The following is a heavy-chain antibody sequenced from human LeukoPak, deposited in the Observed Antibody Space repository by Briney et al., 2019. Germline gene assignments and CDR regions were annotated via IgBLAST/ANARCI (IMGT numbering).Heavy chain of an antibody. CDR2: INPSGGST. CDR3: ARGAYELYLDN. Sequence: ASVKVSCKASGFTFTSYYMHWVRQAPGQGLEWMGIINPSGGSTTYSQKFQGRVTMTRDTSTSTVYMELSSLRSEDTAVYYCARGAYELYLDNWGQGTLVTVSS. CDR1: GFTFTSYY. J-gene: IGHJ4*02. V-gene: IGHV1-46*01. D-gene: IGHD2-8*01.